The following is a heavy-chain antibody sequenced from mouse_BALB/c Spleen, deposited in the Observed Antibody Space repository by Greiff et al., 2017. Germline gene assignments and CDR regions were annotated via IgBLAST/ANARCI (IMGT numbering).Heavy chain of an antibody. CDR2: ISSGSSTI. D-gene: IGHD1-1*01. Sequence: EVKLVESGGGLVQPGGSRKLSCAASGFTFSSFGMHWVRQAPEKGLEWVAYISSGSSTIYYADTVKGRFTISRDNPKNTLFLQMTSLRSEDTAMYYCARDYYGAMDYWGQGTSVTVSS. V-gene: IGHV5-17*02. J-gene: IGHJ4*01. CDR3: ARDYYGAMDY. CDR1: GFTFSSFG.